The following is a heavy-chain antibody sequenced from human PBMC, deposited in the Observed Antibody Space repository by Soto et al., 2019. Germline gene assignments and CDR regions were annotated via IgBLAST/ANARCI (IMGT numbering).Heavy chain of an antibody. D-gene: IGHD4-17*01. CDR2: MNPDSGNP. Sequence: QVQRVQSVAEVKKPGASVKVSCKASGYTFTRYDINCVRQATGQGLEWMGWMNPDSGNPGYAQKVQVRVTMTRNTSMRTTYMELSSLGSEDTAVYYCARSTNDYGDRHWGQGTLVTVSS. J-gene: IGHJ4*02. V-gene: IGHV1-8*01. CDR3: ARSTNDYGDRH. CDR1: GYTFTRYD.